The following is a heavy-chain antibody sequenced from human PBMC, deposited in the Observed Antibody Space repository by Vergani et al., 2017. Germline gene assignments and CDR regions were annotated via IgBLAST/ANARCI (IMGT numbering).Heavy chain of an antibody. V-gene: IGHV1-18*04. J-gene: IGHJ4*02. CDR3: ARYPEGSTLWYFDD. CDR2: INSQNGQT. D-gene: IGHD1-26*01. CDR1: GYTFNRYG. Sequence: QVQLVQSEAEVKKPGASVKVSCKTSGYTFNRYGISWVRLAPGQGLEWMGWINSQNGQTYYAQRLQGRVTMTTDTSTSTAYMELRSLRSDDTAVYYCARYPEGSTLWYFDDWGQGTLVTVSS.